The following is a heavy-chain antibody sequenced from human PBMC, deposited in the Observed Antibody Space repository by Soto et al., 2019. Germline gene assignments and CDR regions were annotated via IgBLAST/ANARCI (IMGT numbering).Heavy chain of an antibody. V-gene: IGHV1-69*02. J-gene: IGHJ4*02. CDR2: TIPILSMS. Sequence: QVHLVQSGPALKKPGSSVRVSCKASGDTFSSYTINWVRQAPGLGLEWMGRTIPILSMSNYALKFQGRLTISADKSTSTAYMDLRSLRSDDTAVYYCATSYGSGSQAFDHWGQGALVTVSS. CDR3: ATSYGSGSQAFDH. D-gene: IGHD3-10*01. CDR1: GDTFSSYT.